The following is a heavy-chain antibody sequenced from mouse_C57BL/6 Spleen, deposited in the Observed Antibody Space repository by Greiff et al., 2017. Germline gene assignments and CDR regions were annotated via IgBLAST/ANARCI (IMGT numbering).Heavy chain of an antibody. CDR2: IDPSDSYT. Sequence: VQLQQPGAELVMPGASVKLSCKASGYTFTSYWMHWVKQRPGQGLEWIGEIDPSDSYTNYNQKFKGKSTLTVDKSSSTAYMQLSSLTSEDSAVYYCAYGYDVDYWGQGTTLTVSS. V-gene: IGHV1-69*01. J-gene: IGHJ2*01. D-gene: IGHD2-2*01. CDR1: GYTFTSYW. CDR3: AYGYDVDY.